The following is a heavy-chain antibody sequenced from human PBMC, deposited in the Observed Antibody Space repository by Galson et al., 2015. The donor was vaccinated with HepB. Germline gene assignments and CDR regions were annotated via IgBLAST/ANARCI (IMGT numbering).Heavy chain of an antibody. J-gene: IGHJ4*02. D-gene: IGHD4-11*01. Sequence: SLRLSCAVSGFAFSHYTMHWVRQAPGKGLEWVAVISSDGSNTDYADSVKGRFTIPRDNSSNTLNVQMNSLTAADTAVYYCARGTYSDFYFDFWGQGTLVTVSS. V-gene: IGHV3-30-3*01. CDR2: ISSDGSNT. CDR1: GFAFSHYT. CDR3: ARGTYSDFYFDF.